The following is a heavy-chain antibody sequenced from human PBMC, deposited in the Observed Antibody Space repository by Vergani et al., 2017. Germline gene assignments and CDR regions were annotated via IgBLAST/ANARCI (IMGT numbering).Heavy chain of an antibody. Sequence: EVQLVVSGGGLVKPGGSLRLSCAASGFTFSSCWMSWVRQAPGKGLEWVANIKQDGSEKYYVDSVKGRFTISRDNAKNSLYLQMDSLRAEDTAVYYCAKSGWLQHFGAHYFDSWGQGILVTVSS. CDR2: IKQDGSEK. CDR1: GFTFSSCW. D-gene: IGHD5-24*01. V-gene: IGHV3-7*01. J-gene: IGHJ4*02. CDR3: AKSGWLQHFGAHYFDS.